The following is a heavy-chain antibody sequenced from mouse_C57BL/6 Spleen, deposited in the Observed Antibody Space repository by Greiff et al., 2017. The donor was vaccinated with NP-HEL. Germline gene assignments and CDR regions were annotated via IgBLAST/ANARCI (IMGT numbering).Heavy chain of an antibody. CDR1: GYSITSGYD. J-gene: IGHJ4*01. CDR3: ARGTGTSYYAMDY. CDR2: ISYSGST. V-gene: IGHV3-1*01. Sequence: EVQLQQSGPGMVKPSQSLSLTCTVTGYSITSGYDWHWIRHFPGNKLEWMGYISYSGSTNYNPSLKSRISITHDTSKNHFFLKLNSVTTEDTATYYGARGTGTSYYAMDYWGQGTSVTVSA. D-gene: IGHD4-1*01.